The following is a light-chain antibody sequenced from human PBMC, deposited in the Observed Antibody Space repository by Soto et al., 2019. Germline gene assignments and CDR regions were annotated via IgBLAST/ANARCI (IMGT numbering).Light chain of an antibody. V-gene: IGKV1-5*03. J-gene: IGKJ5*01. CDR3: QQRNIWHPVT. CDR1: QTISSW. CDR2: KAS. Sequence: DIEMTQSPSTLSGSVGDRVTIPCRASQTISSWLAWYQQKPGKAPKLLIYKASTLKTGVPSRFSGSGSGADFTLTISSLEPEDSSVYYCQQRNIWHPVTFGQGTRLEI.